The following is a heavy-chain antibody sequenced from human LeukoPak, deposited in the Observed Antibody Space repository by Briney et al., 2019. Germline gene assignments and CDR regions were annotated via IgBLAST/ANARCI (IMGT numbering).Heavy chain of an antibody. CDR1: GFTFSSYS. V-gene: IGHV3-21*01. Sequence: GGSLRLSCAASGFTFSSYSMNWVRQAPGKGLEWVSSISSSSSYIYYADSVKGRFTISRDNAKNSLYLQMNSLRAEDTAVYYCARGKVFKKTGTTSLFDYWGQGTLVTVSS. CDR3: ARGKVFKKTGTTSLFDY. D-gene: IGHD1-14*01. CDR2: ISSSSSYI. J-gene: IGHJ4*02.